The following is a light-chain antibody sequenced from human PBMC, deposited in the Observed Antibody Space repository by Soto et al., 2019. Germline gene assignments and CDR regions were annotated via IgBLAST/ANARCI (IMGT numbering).Light chain of an antibody. CDR2: EAS. Sequence: EIVLTQSPVTLSLSPGERATLSCRASQSVDSYLAWYQQKPGQAPRLLIYEASNRASGIPARFSGSGSGTDFTLTISSLEPEDFAVYYCQQRSNWPFTFGGGTKVEIK. J-gene: IGKJ4*01. CDR1: QSVDSY. CDR3: QQRSNWPFT. V-gene: IGKV3-11*01.